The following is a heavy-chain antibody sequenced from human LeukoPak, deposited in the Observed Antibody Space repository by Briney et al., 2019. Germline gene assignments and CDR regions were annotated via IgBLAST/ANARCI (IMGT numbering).Heavy chain of an antibody. CDR1: GFTFSNYA. D-gene: IGHD6-25*01. CDR3: AKAIGSSGSA. CDR2: ISGSGDST. Sequence: PGGSLRLSCAAPGFTFSNYAMSSVRQAPGKGLEWVSGISGSGDSTYSADSVKGRFTISRDNSKNTLYLQVNSLRAEDTALYYCAKAIGSSGSAWGQGTLVTVSS. J-gene: IGHJ5*02. V-gene: IGHV3-23*01.